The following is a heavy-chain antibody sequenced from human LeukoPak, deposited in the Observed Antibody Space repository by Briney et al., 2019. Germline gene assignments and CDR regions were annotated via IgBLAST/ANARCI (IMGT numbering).Heavy chain of an antibody. CDR2: MNPNSGNT. CDR1: VYTLHSYD. V-gene: IGHV1-8*02. D-gene: IGHD3-3*01. J-gene: IGHJ4*02. CDR3: ARRNIRFLELDF. Sequence: ASVHVSHKPSVYTLHSYDIIRVRQATAHSLEWMGWMNPNSGNTGYAQKLQGRVTMTRNTSIRTAYMELSGLRPEDTAVYYCARRNIRFLELDFWGQGTLVTVSS.